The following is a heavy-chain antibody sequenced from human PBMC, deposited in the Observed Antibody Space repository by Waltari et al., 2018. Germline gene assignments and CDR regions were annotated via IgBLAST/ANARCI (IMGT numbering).Heavy chain of an antibody. J-gene: IGHJ4*02. CDR3: TTERDGSHEH. V-gene: IGHV3-15*01. Sequence: EVHLVESGGGLVKPGGSLRLSCAGSGFTVTNAWRNWVRQDPGKGLEWVGLIKSKTDGGTIDYAAPVKGRFTISRDDSKNTLYLQMNSLKTEDTALYYCTTERDGSHEHWGQGTLVTVSS. CDR1: GFTVTNAW. CDR2: IKSKTDGGTI. D-gene: IGHD6-19*01.